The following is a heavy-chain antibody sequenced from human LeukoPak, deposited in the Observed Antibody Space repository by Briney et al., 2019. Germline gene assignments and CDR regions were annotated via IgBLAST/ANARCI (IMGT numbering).Heavy chain of an antibody. CDR2: INQSGST. J-gene: IGHJ4*02. Sequence: PSETLSLTCAVYGGSFGDSYWSCIRQPPGKGLEWIGEINQSGSTNYNPSLKSRVTISVDTSKNQFYLQMNSVTAADTAVYYCARNGWYSFEYCGQGTLVTVSS. V-gene: IGHV4-34*01. CDR1: GGSFGDSY. D-gene: IGHD6-19*01. CDR3: ARNGWYSFEY.